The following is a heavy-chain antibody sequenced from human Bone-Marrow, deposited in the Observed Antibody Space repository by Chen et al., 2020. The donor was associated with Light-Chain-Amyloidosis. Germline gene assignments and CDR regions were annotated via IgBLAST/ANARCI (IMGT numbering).Heavy chain of an antibody. V-gene: IGHV3-23*01. CDR2: ISDSGGNT. Sequence: EVQLLESGGGLVRPGGSLRLSCAASGFSFNDYDMSWVRQAPGKGLEWVSDISDSGGNTNYADSVKGRFTISRDNSKNTLYLDMNSLRVDDTALYYCARDTYYYDNIDYYSWFDPWGQGTLVTVSS. CDR3: ARDTYYYDNIDYYSWFDP. D-gene: IGHD3-22*01. CDR1: GFSFNDYD. J-gene: IGHJ5*02.